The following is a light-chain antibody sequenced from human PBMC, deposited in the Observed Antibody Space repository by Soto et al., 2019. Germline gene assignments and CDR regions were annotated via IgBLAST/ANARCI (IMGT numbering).Light chain of an antibody. CDR2: SNS. CDR3: QSYDSSLSSYV. CDR1: SSNIGAGYD. Sequence: QSVLTQPPSVSGAPGQSVTISCTGSSSNIGAGYDVHWYQQLPGTAPKLLIYSNSNRPSGVPDRFSGSKSGSSASLAITGLQDEDEADYHCQSYDSSLSSYVFGSGTRSPS. J-gene: IGLJ1*01. V-gene: IGLV1-40*01.